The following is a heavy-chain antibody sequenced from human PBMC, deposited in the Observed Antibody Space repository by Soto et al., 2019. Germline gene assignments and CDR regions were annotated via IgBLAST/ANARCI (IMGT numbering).Heavy chain of an antibody. CDR2: IYYSGST. J-gene: IGHJ5*02. D-gene: IGHD5-12*01. V-gene: IGHV4-39*01. CDR3: ARAPPRWLRLPVWLDP. CDR1: GGSLSSSSYY. Sequence: PSETLSLTCTVSGGSLSSSSYYWGWIRQPPGKGLEWIGSIYYSGSTYYNPSLKSRVTISVNTSRNQFSLKLSSVTAADTAVYYCARAPPRWLRLPVWLDPWGQGTLVTVSS.